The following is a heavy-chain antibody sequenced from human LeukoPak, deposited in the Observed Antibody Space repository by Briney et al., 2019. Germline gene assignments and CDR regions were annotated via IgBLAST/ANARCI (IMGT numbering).Heavy chain of an antibody. D-gene: IGHD1-26*01. CDR1: GFTFSDYY. CDR2: ISGVASDI. Sequence: GGSLRLSCAASGFTFSDYYMTWIRQAPGKGLEWVSYISGVASDIYYADSVKGRFTISRDNAKTSVYLQMNSLRVEDTAVYYCARGGAQGMDVWGQGTTVTVSS. V-gene: IGHV3-11*01. CDR3: ARGGAQGMDV. J-gene: IGHJ6*02.